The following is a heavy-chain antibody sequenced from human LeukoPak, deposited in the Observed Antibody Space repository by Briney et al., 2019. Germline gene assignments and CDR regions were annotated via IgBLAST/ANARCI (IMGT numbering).Heavy chain of an antibody. J-gene: IGHJ3*02. CDR3: ARDDYSIYVQAFDI. V-gene: IGHV3-30-3*01. D-gene: IGHD4-11*01. Sequence: GGSLRLSCAASGFTFSSYAMHWVRQAPGKGLEWVAVISYDGSNKYYADSVKGRFTISRDNSKNTLYLQMNSLRAEDTAVYYCARDDYSIYVQAFDIWGQGTMVTVSS. CDR2: ISYDGSNK. CDR1: GFTFSSYA.